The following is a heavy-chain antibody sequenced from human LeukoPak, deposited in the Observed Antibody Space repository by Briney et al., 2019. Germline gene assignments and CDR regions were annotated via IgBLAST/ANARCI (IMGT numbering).Heavy chain of an antibody. CDR1: GFTFSTYA. CDR3: AISPHFDY. V-gene: IGHV3-23*01. CDR2: ISGSGDST. Sequence: GGSLRLSCAASGFTFSTYAVNWVRQAPGKGLEWVSTISGSGDSTYYADSVKGRFTISRDNSKNTLYLQMNSLRAEDTAVYYCAISPHFDYWGQGTLVTVSS. J-gene: IGHJ4*02.